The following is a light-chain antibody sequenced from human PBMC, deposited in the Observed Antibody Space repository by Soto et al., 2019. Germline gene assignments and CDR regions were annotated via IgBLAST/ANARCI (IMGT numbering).Light chain of an antibody. CDR1: QSVSSS. Sequence: EIVMTQSPATLSVSPGERATVSCRASQSVSSSVAWYQQKPGQAPRLLIYDSSSRATGVPARFSGSGSGTEFSLAISSLQSEDFAVYYCQQYYNWPPTWTFGQGTKVDIK. J-gene: IGKJ1*01. CDR2: DSS. V-gene: IGKV3-15*01. CDR3: QQYYNWPPTWT.